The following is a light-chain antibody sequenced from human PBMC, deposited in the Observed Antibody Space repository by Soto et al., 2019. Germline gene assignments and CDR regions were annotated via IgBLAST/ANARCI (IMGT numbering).Light chain of an antibody. J-gene: IGLJ2*01. CDR3: NSYTSSSTLV. CDR2: EVS. CDR1: SSDVGGYNY. Sequence: QSALTQPASVSGSPGQSITISCTGTSSDVGGYNYVSWYQRHPGKAPKLMIYEVSNRPSGVSNRFSGSKSGNTASLTISGLQAEDEADYYCNSYTSSSTLVFGGGTQLTVL. V-gene: IGLV2-14*01.